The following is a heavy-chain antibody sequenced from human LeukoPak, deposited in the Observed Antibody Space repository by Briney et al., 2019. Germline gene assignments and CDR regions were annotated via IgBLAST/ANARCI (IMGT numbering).Heavy chain of an antibody. CDR1: GFTFSSYW. J-gene: IGHJ4*02. V-gene: IGHV4-39*01. CDR2: IYYSGST. D-gene: IGHD3-3*01. CDR3: APYDFWSGYYDY. Sequence: GSLRLSCAASGFTFSSYWMGWVRQPPGKGLEWIGSIYYSGSTYYNPPLKSRVTISVDTSKNQFSLKLSSVTAADTAVYYCAPYDFWSGYYDYWGQGTLVTVSS.